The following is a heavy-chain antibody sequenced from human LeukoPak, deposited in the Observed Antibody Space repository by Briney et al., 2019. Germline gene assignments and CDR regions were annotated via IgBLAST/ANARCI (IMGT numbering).Heavy chain of an antibody. Sequence: GGSLRLSCAASGFTFSSYWMHWVRQAPGKGLVWVSRINSDGSSTSYADSVKGRFTISRDNAKNTPYLQMNSLRAEDTAVYYCARVGYSYGWDDAFDIWGQGTMVTVSS. J-gene: IGHJ3*02. CDR1: GFTFSSYW. CDR3: ARVGYSYGWDDAFDI. V-gene: IGHV3-74*01. CDR2: INSDGSST. D-gene: IGHD5-18*01.